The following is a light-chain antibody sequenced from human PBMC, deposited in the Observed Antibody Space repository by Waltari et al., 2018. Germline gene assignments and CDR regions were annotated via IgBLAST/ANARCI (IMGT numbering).Light chain of an antibody. J-gene: IGLJ2*01. CDR3: SSYTSSRTLV. CDR2: EVN. V-gene: IGLV2-14*01. Sequence: QSALTQPASVSEPPGQSITIACTGTRSDVGGFNYVSWYQQHPGKAPKLMIYEVNNRPPGVSNRFSCSKSGNTASLTISGLQAEDEADYYCSSYTSSRTLVFGGGTKLTVL. CDR1: RSDVGGFNY.